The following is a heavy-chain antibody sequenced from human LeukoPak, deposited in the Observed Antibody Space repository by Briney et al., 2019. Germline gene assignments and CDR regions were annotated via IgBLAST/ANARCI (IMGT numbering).Heavy chain of an antibody. CDR1: GFTFSSYW. CDR2: IKQDGSEK. V-gene: IGHV3-7*03. Sequence: PGGSLRLSCAASGFTFSSYWMSWVRQAPGKGPEWVANIKQDGSEKYYVDSVKGRFTISRDNAKNTLYLQMNSLRAEDTAVYYCARDFSGYDSYRSWDYGMDVWGQGTTVTVSS. CDR3: ARDFSGYDSYRSWDYGMDV. D-gene: IGHD3-16*02. J-gene: IGHJ6*02.